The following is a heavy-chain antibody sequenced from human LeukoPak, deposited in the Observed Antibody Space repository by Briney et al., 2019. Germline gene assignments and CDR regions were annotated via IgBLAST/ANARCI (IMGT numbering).Heavy chain of an antibody. CDR3: AKRGVVIRVILVGFHKEAYYFDS. Sequence: GGPLRLSCAVSGITLSNYGMSWVRQAPGKGLEWVAGISDRGGRTNYADSVKGRFTISRDNPRNTLYLQMNSLSAEDTAVYFCAKRGVVIRVILVGFHKEAYYFDSWGQGALVTVSS. CDR1: GITLSNYG. J-gene: IGHJ4*02. CDR2: ISDRGGRT. V-gene: IGHV3-23*01. D-gene: IGHD3-22*01.